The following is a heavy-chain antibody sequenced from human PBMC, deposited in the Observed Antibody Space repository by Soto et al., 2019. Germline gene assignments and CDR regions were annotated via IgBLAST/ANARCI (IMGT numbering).Heavy chain of an antibody. J-gene: IGHJ1*01. V-gene: IGHV4-59*08. Sequence: SETLSLTCTVSGGSISSYYWSWIRQPPGKGMEWIGYVHHSWGSTYNPSLQSRVAISLDTSKSQFSLKLTSVTATDTAMYYCVRSESGVNTDYFQNWGQGTQVTVSS. D-gene: IGHD2-15*01. CDR2: VHHSWGS. CDR3: VRSESGVNTDYFQN. CDR1: GGSISSYY.